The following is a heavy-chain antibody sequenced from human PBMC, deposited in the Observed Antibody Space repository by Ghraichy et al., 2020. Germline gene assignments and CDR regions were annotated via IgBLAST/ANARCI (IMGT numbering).Heavy chain of an antibody. Sequence: LSLTCAASGFTFSSYWMSWVRQAPGKGLEWVANIKQDGSEKYYVDSVKGRFTISRDNAKNSLYLQMNSLRAEDTAVYYCARARRITMVQGRKWYFDYWGQGTLVTVSS. D-gene: IGHD3-10*01. CDR1: GFTFSSYW. J-gene: IGHJ4*02. CDR2: IKQDGSEK. V-gene: IGHV3-7*01. CDR3: ARARRITMVQGRKWYFDY.